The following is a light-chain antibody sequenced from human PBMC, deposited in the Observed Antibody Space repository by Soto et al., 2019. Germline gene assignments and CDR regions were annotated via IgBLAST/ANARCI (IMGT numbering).Light chain of an antibody. CDR3: QQRANWPLT. J-gene: IGKJ4*01. CDR1: QSVSNN. CDR2: DSF. Sequence: IVLTQSPATLSLTPGERATLSCRASQSVSNNLVWYQQKPGQSPRPLIYDSFNRATGVPARFSGSGSGTDFTLTISSLEPEDFAVYYCQQRANWPLTFGGGTKVDIK. V-gene: IGKV3-11*01.